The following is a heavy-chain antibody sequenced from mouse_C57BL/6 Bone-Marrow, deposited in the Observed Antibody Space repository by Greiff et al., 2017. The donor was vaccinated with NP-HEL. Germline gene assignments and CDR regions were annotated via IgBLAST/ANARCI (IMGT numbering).Heavy chain of an antibody. V-gene: IGHV1-26*01. Sequence: EVQLQQSGPELVKPGASVKISCKASGYTFTDYYMNWVKQSHGKSLEWIGDINPNNGGTSYNQKFTGKATLTVDKSSSTAYMELRSLTSEDSAVYYCARDDYDVYYFDYWGQGTTLTVSS. CDR1: GYTFTDYY. D-gene: IGHD2-4*01. CDR3: ARDDYDVYYFDY. J-gene: IGHJ2*01. CDR2: INPNNGGT.